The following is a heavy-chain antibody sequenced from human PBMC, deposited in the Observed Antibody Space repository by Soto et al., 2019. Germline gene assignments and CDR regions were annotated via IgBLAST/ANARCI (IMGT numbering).Heavy chain of an antibody. Sequence: PGGSLRLSCAASGFTFSTFDMSWVRQAPGKGLEWVSVIIGTDGSTYYADSVRGRFTISRDNSKNTLFLLMNSLRAEDTAVYFCAKGAWLDYWRQGTPVTVSS. V-gene: IGHV3-23*01. CDR1: GFTFSTFD. CDR2: IIGTDGST. CDR3: AKGAWLDY. J-gene: IGHJ4*02.